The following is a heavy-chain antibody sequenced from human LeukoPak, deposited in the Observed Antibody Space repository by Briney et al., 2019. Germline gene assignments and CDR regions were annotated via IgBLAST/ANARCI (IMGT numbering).Heavy chain of an antibody. J-gene: IGHJ6*02. CDR2: MNPNNCNT. V-gene: IGHV1-8*02. CDR3: ARGFYYYGLDV. CDR1: GYTFTRYD. Sequence: EASVKVSCKACGYTFTRYDIIWVRQPTAQGRVELRWMNPNNCNTGYAQKLQGRVTMTRSTSIDTAYMELNTLTSDDTAAYYCARGFYYYGLDVWGQGTTVTVSS.